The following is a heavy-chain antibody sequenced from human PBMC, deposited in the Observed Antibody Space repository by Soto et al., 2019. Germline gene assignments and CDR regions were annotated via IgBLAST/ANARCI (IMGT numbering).Heavy chain of an antibody. J-gene: IGHJ6*02. V-gene: IGHV3-30-3*01. Sequence: QVQLVESGGGVVQPGRSLRLSCAASGFTFSSYAMHWVRQAPGKGLEWVAVISYDGSNKYYADSVKGRFTISRDNSKNTLYLQMNSLRAEDTAVYYCARDARSVEAYGMDVWGQGTTVTVSS. CDR3: ARDARSVEAYGMDV. D-gene: IGHD2-15*01. CDR1: GFTFSSYA. CDR2: ISYDGSNK.